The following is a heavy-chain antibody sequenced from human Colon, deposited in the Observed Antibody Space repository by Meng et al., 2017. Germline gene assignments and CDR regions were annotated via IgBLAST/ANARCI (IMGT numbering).Heavy chain of an antibody. D-gene: IGHD1-14*01. CDR1: GCSISSYY. V-gene: IGHV4-59*01. CDR2: IYYSGST. Sequence: QVHLQESGPGLVKPSETLSLTCTVSGCSISSYYWSWIRQPPGKGLEWIGYIYYSGSTKYNSSLKSRVIISVDTSKNQFSLKLSSVTAADTAVYYCARASTTLQVPWYFDYWGQGTLVTVSS. J-gene: IGHJ4*02. CDR3: ARASTTLQVPWYFDY.